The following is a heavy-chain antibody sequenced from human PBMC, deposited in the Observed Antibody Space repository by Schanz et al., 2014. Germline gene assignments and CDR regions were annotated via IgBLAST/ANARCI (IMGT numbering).Heavy chain of an antibody. J-gene: IGHJ4*02. D-gene: IGHD3-9*01. V-gene: IGHV3-23*04. CDR1: GFTFRLYA. CDR3: AKGPPANWFLFDY. CDR2: FSGDGST. Sequence: EVQLVESGGVVAQPGGSLRLSCAASGFTFRLYAMSWVRQAPGKGLEWVSTFSGDGSTYYADSVKARFTISRDNSQNTLYLQMNSLRAEDTALYYCAKGPPANWFLFDYWGQGTLVTVSS.